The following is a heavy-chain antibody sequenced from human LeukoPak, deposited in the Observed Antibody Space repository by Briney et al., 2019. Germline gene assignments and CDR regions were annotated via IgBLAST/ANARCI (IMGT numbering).Heavy chain of an antibody. CDR2: ISSSGSTI. CDR3: ARPQYSSGWLPSTEYFHH. V-gene: IGHV3-48*01. Sequence: GGSLRLSCAASGFTFSSYSMNWVRQAPGKGLEWVSYISSSGSTIYYADSVKGRFTISRDNAKNSLYLQMNSLRAEDTAVYYCARPQYSSGWLPSTEYFHHWGQGTLVTVSS. CDR1: GFTFSSYS. J-gene: IGHJ1*01. D-gene: IGHD6-19*01.